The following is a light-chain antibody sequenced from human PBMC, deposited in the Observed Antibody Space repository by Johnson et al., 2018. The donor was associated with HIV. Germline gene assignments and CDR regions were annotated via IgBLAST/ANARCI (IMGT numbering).Light chain of an antibody. J-gene: IGLJ1*01. V-gene: IGLV1-51*01. CDR3: GTWDSSLSAHYV. CDR1: SSNIGSNF. CDR2: ANN. Sequence: QSVLTQPPSVSAAPGQKVTISCSGSSSNIGSNFVSWYQQLPGKAPKLLIYANNKRPSGIPDRFSGSKSGTSAPLGIAGLQTGDEADYYCGTWDSSLSAHYVFGTGTKITVL.